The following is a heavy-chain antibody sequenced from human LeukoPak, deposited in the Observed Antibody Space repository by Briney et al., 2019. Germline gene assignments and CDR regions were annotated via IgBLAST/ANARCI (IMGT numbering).Heavy chain of an antibody. Sequence: SVKVACKASGVTFGSYAMSWARQAPGQGLEWMGGIIPMFKTPKYVQKFQDRLTITADESTSTAYMELSSLTSDDTAVYYCARDGGGSVDYWGQGTLITVSS. D-gene: IGHD3-16*01. CDR2: IIPMFKTP. V-gene: IGHV1-69*01. CDR3: ARDGGGSVDY. J-gene: IGHJ4*02. CDR1: GVTFGSYA.